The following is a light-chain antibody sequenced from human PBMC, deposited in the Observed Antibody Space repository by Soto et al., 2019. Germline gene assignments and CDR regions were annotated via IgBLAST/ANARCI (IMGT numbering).Light chain of an antibody. CDR2: EVS. V-gene: IGLV2-14*01. CDR1: SSDVGGYKY. J-gene: IGLJ2*01. Sequence: QSVLTQPASVSGSPGQSIAISCTGNSSDVGGYKYVSWYQHHPGKAPKLMIYEVSNRPSGVSYRFSASKSGNTASLTVSGLQAEDEADYYCCSYTSGTTRVVCGGGTKVTVL. CDR3: CSYTSGTTRVV.